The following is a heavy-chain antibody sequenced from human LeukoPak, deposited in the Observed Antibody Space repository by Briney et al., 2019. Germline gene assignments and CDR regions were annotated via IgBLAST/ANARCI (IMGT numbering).Heavy chain of an antibody. J-gene: IGHJ4*02. V-gene: IGHV1-69*04. CDR2: VIPILGIA. D-gene: IGHD3-10*01. CDR3: ARCLSFFGDFDY. Sequence: GASVKVSCKAAGGTFSNCDVSWVRQAPGQGLEWMGRVIPILGIANYAQRFQGRVTFTADKSTSTAYMELSSLRSEDTAVYYCARCLSFFGDFDYWGQGTLVTVSS. CDR1: GGTFSNCD.